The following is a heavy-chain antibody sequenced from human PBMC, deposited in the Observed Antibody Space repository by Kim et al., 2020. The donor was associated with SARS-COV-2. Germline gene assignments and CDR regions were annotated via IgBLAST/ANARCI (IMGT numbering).Heavy chain of an antibody. V-gene: IGHV3-11*01. CDR1: GFTFSDYY. Sequence: GGSLRLSCAASGFTFSDYYMSWIRQAPGKGLEWVSYISSSGSTIYYADSVKGRFTISRDNAKNSLYLQMNSLRAEDTAVYYCARSLGLGFGGPGEYYYYGMDVWGQGTTVTVSS. CDR3: ARSLGLGFGGPGEYYYYGMDV. D-gene: IGHD3-10*01. CDR2: ISSSGSTI. J-gene: IGHJ6*02.